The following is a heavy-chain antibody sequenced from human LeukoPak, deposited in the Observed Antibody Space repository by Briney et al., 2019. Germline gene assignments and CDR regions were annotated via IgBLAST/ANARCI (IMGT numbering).Heavy chain of an antibody. V-gene: IGHV3-33*01. CDR3: ARDPRDYYGSGSYYLDNWFDP. CDR1: GFSFSAYG. J-gene: IGHJ5*02. D-gene: IGHD3-10*01. Sequence: GGSLRLSCAASGFSFSAYGVHWVRQAPGKGLEWVAVIWYDGSSKDYADSVKGRFTFSRDNAKNTLYLQMNSLRAEDTAVYYCARDPRDYYGSGSYYLDNWFDPWGQGTLVTVSS. CDR2: IWYDGSSK.